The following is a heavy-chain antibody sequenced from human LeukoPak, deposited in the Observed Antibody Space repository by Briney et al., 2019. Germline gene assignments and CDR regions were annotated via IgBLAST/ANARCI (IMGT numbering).Heavy chain of an antibody. V-gene: IGHV3-74*01. D-gene: IGHD4-11*01. J-gene: IGHJ6*03. CDR3: ARDSSNRKNYMDV. CDR2: INIDGSAT. CDR1: AFTFKNYW. Sequence: GGSLRPSCAASAFTFKNYWMHWVRQAPGKGLVWVSRINIDGSATDYADSVKGRFTISRDNAKNTLYLQVNSLRAEDTAVYYCARDSSNRKNYMDVWGKGTTVTVSS.